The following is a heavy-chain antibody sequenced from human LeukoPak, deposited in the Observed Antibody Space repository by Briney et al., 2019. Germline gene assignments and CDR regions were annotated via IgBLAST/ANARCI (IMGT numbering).Heavy chain of an antibody. CDR2: SYSSGRT. CDR3: ATARADYGDYNSFYCMDV. Sequence: PSETLSLTCTVSGDSISSDSYFWSWIRQPAGKGLEWIGRSYSSGRTYYNPSLKSRVTISLDTSRNQFSLKLSSVTAADTAVYFCATARADYGDYNSFYCMDVWGKGTTVTVSS. D-gene: IGHD4-17*01. J-gene: IGHJ6*03. V-gene: IGHV4-61*02. CDR1: GDSISSDSYF.